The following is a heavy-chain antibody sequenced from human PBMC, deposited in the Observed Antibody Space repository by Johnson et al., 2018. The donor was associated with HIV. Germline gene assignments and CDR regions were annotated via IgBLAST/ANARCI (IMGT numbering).Heavy chain of an antibody. D-gene: IGHD5-18*01. J-gene: IGHJ3*02. CDR2: INSDGSGT. CDR1: GFTFSSYW. Sequence: VQLVESGGGLVQPGGSLRLSCAASGFTFSSYWMHWVRQAPGKGLVWVSRINSDGSGTSYADSVKGRFTISRDSAKNSLYLQMNSLRAEDTAVYYCARDRGRGGYSYGRGDAFDIWGQGTMVTVSS. V-gene: IGHV3-74*01. CDR3: ARDRGRGGYSYGRGDAFDI.